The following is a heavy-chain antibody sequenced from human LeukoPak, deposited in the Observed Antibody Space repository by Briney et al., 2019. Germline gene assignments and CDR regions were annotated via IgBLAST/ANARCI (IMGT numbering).Heavy chain of an antibody. V-gene: IGHV4-34*01. J-gene: IGHJ4*02. CDR2: VSHSGST. CDR3: ARDLSFDWFPYYFDY. Sequence: SETLSLTCAVSGGSFSDYQWTWIRQSPGKGLEWIGDVSHSGSTTYNPSLRGRITISIDTSKNQFSLKLRSVTAADTAIYYCARDLSFDWFPYYFDYWGQGILVTVSS. D-gene: IGHD3-9*01. CDR1: GGSFSDYQ.